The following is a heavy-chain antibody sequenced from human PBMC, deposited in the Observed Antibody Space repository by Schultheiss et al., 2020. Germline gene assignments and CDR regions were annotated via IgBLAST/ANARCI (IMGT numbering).Heavy chain of an antibody. CDR2: IIPIFGTA. V-gene: IGHV1-69*06. CDR3: AEEPDYGDYEFVY. CDR1: GGTFSSYA. Sequence: YVKVSCKASGGTFSSYAISWVRQAPGQGLEWMGGIIPIFGTANYAQKFQGRVTITADKSTSTAYMELSSLRSEDTAVYYCAEEPDYGDYEFVYWGQGTLVTGSS. D-gene: IGHD4-17*01. J-gene: IGHJ4*02.